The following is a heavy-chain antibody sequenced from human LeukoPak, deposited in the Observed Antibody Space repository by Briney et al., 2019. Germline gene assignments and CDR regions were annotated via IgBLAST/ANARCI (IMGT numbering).Heavy chain of an antibody. Sequence: ASVKVSFKASGYTFTGYYMHWVRQAPGQGLAWMGWINPNSGGTNYAQKFQGRVTMTRDTSISTAYMELSRLRSDDTAVYYCAREDYYGSGSYYVFDYWGQGTLVTVSS. J-gene: IGHJ4*02. CDR3: AREDYYGSGSYYVFDY. D-gene: IGHD3-10*01. CDR1: GYTFTGYY. V-gene: IGHV1-2*02. CDR2: INPNSGGT.